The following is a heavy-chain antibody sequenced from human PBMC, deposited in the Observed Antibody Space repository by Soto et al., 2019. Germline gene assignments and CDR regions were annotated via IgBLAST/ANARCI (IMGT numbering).Heavy chain of an antibody. J-gene: IGHJ6*04. CDR3: AKGSRVVPAAMFLDV. D-gene: IGHD2-2*01. CDR1: GFTFSSYA. CDR2: ISGSGGST. V-gene: IGHV3-23*01. Sequence: EVQLLESGGGLVQPGGSLRLSCAASGFTFSSYAMSWVRQAPGQGLEWVSAISGSGGSTYYADSVKGRFTISRDNSKNTLDLQMNSLRAEDTAVYYCAKGSRVVPAAMFLDVWGKGTTVTVSS.